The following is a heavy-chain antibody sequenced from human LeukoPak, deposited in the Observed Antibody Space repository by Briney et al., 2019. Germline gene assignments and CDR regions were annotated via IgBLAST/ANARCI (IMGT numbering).Heavy chain of an antibody. Sequence: SETLSLTCTVSGGSISSYYWSWIRQPPGKGLEWIGYIYYSGSTNYNPSLKSRVTISVDTSKNQFSLKLSSVTAADTAVYYCARGFGVGAFDIWGQGTMITVSS. CDR1: GGSISSYY. V-gene: IGHV4-59*01. CDR2: IYYSGST. D-gene: IGHD3-16*01. J-gene: IGHJ3*02. CDR3: ARGFGVGAFDI.